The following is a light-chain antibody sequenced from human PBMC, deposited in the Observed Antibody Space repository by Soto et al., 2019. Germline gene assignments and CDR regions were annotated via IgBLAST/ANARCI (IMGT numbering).Light chain of an antibody. CDR2: LNSDGSH. V-gene: IGLV4-69*01. Sequence: QPVLTQSPSASASLGASVKLTCTLSRGHSSYAITWHQQQPEKGPRYLMKLNSDGSHYTGDGIPDRFSGSSSGAERYLTISSLQSEDEADYYCQTWGTGIHVVFGGGTKLTVL. J-gene: IGLJ2*01. CDR1: RGHSSYA. CDR3: QTWGTGIHVV.